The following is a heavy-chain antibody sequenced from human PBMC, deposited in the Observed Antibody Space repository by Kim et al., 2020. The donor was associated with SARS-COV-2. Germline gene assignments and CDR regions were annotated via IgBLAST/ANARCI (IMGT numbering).Heavy chain of an antibody. CDR2: ISSSGGGKVI. Sequence: GGSLRLSCAASGFTFSDYSMNWVRQAPGKGLEWISYISSSGGGKVIYYADSVKGRFTISRDNDKNSLYLQMNSLRDEDTAVYYCARALTSPYYFDYWGQGTLVTVSS. V-gene: IGHV3-48*02. CDR1: GFTFSDYS. J-gene: IGHJ4*02. CDR3: ARALTSPYYFDY. D-gene: IGHD4-17*01.